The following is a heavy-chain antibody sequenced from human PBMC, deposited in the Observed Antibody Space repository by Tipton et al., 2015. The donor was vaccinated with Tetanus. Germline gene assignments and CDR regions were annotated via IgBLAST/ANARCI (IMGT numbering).Heavy chain of an antibody. CDR1: GGSVSNSDYY. Sequence: TLSLTCTVSGGSVSNSDYYWGWIRQSPGKGLEWIGSIWYDGSAYYNPSLKSRVTISVDTSKNQFSLKVRSVTAADTAVYACARHVVQGAPRWSDPWGQGTQVTVSS. D-gene: IGHD2-21*01. J-gene: IGHJ5*02. V-gene: IGHV4-39*01. CDR2: IWYDGSA. CDR3: ARHVVQGAPRWSDP.